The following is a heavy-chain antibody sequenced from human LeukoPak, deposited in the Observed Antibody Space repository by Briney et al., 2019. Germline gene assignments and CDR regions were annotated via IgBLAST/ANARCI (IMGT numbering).Heavy chain of an antibody. CDR1: GYTFTSYG. V-gene: IGHV1-18*01. CDR3: AREYYYDSSGPALDY. J-gene: IGHJ4*02. Sequence: ASVTVSCKASGYTFTSYGISWVRQAPGQGLEWMGWISAYNGNTNYAQKLQGRVTMTTDTSTSTAYMELRSLRSDDTAVYYCAREYYYDSSGPALDYWGQGTLVTVSS. D-gene: IGHD3-22*01. CDR2: ISAYNGNT.